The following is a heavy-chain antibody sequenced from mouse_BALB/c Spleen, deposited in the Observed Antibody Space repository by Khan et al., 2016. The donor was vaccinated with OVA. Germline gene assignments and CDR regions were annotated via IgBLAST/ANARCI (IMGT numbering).Heavy chain of an antibody. CDR2: IWSDGST. J-gene: IGHJ4*01. D-gene: IGHD2-10*01. V-gene: IGHV2-6-1*01. CDR1: GFSLTSYG. Sequence: QVQLKESGPGLVAPSQSLSITCTISGFSLTSYGVHWLRQPPGKGLEWLVVIWSDGSTASNSALKSRLSISKDNSKSQVFLKMNSLQTDDTAMYYCARQPYYHYYVMDYWGQGTSVTFSS. CDR3: ARQPYYHYYVMDY.